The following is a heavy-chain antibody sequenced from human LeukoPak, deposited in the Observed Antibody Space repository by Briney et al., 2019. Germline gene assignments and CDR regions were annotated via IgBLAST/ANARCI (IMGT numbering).Heavy chain of an antibody. CDR2: IYYSGTT. CDR1: GGSISSSSYS. V-gene: IGHV4-39*01. J-gene: IGHJ4*02. CDR3: ARLRFDFWSGYTHPYFDY. Sequence: SGTLSLTCTVSGGSISSSSYSWGWIRQPPGKGLEWIGSIYYSGTTYYNPSLKSRVTISVDTSKIQFSLKLSSVAATDTAVYFCARLRFDFWSGYTHPYFDYWGQGTLVTVSS. D-gene: IGHD3-3*01.